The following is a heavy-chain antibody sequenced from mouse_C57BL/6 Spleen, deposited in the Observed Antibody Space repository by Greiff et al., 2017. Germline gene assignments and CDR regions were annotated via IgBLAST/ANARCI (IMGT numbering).Heavy chain of an antibody. CDR2: IDPSDSYT. D-gene: IGHD2-5*01. CDR1: GYTFTSYW. Sequence: QVQLQQSGAELVKPGASVKLSCKASGYTFTSYWMQWVKQRPGQGLEWIGEIDPSDSYTNYNQKFKGKATLTVDTSSSTAYMQLSSLTSEDSAVYYCARRGYINYGYWGQGTTLTVSS. J-gene: IGHJ2*01. CDR3: ARRGYINYGY. V-gene: IGHV1-50*01.